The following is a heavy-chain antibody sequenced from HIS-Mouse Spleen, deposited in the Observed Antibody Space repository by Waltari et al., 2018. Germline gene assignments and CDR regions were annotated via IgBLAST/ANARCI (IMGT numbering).Heavy chain of an antibody. CDR1: AFHFRSYY. J-gene: IGHJ4*02. CDR3: ARADSGYDLGYYFDY. D-gene: IGHD5-12*01. V-gene: IGHV3-11*01. Sequence: QVQLVASGGGLVKPGGSLRLSCAAYAFHFRSYYTSWIRHAPGKGLELVSYISSSGSTIYYADSVKGRFTISRDNAKNSLYLQMNSLRAEDTAVYYCARADSGYDLGYYFDYWGQGTLVTVSS. CDR2: ISSSGSTI.